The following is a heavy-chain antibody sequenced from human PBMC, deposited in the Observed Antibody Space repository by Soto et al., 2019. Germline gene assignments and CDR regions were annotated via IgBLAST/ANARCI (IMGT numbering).Heavy chain of an antibody. D-gene: IGHD7-27*01. CDR1: GFTFSSYW. V-gene: IGHV3-7*01. Sequence: GGSLRLSCAASGFTFSSYWISWVRQAPGKGLEWVANIKQDGSEKYYVDSVKGRFTISRDNAKNSLYLQMNSLRAEDTAVYYCARDSVQANWGFPDSLYFDYWGQGTLVTVSS. J-gene: IGHJ4*02. CDR3: ARDSVQANWGFPDSLYFDY. CDR2: IKQDGSEK.